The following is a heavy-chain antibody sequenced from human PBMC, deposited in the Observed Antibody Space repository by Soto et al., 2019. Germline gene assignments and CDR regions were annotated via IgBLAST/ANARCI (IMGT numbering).Heavy chain of an antibody. D-gene: IGHD3-16*01. J-gene: IGHJ5*02. V-gene: IGHV4-59*01. Sequence: QVQLQESGPGLVKPSETLSLTCTVSGGSISSYYWSWIRQPPGKGLEWIGYIYYSGSTNYNPSLNSRVTRSVDTSKNQFSLELSSVTAADTAVYYCAKGGTNRFDPWGQGTLVTVSS. CDR2: IYYSGST. CDR3: AKGGTNRFDP. CDR1: GGSISSYY.